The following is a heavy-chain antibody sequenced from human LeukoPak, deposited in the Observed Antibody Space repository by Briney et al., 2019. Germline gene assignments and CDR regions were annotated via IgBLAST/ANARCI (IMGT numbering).Heavy chain of an antibody. CDR2: VGGLYSNI. CDR1: GLTFSDYS. CDR3: VRDHLWAFDF. V-gene: IGHV3-48*01. J-gene: IGHJ3*01. Sequence: GGSLRLSCAASGLTFSDYSMNWVRQAPGKGLEWISYVGGLYSNIYYADSVKGRFTISRDNAESSVYLQMNSLRAEDTAVYYCVRDHLWAFDFWGQGTMVTVSS.